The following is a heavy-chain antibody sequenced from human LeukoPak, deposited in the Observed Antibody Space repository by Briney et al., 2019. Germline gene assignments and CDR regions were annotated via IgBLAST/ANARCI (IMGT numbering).Heavy chain of an antibody. CDR3: ARLSPSQGGSITIFGVAKGFFDY. Sequence: PSETLSLTCTVSGGAISSYYWSWIRQPPGKGLEWRGYIYYSGSTNYNPSLKSRVTISVDTSKNQFSLKLSSVTAADTAVYYCARLSPSQGGSITIFGVAKGFFDYWGQGTLVTVSS. V-gene: IGHV4-59*01. J-gene: IGHJ4*02. D-gene: IGHD3-3*01. CDR2: IYYSGST. CDR1: GGAISSYY.